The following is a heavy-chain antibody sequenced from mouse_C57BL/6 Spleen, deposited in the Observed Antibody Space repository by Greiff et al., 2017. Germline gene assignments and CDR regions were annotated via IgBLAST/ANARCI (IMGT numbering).Heavy chain of an antibody. CDR2: IHPNSGST. V-gene: IGHV1-64*01. J-gene: IGHJ3*01. CDR3: AGNWDEGFAY. CDR1: GYTFTSYW. Sequence: QVQLKQPGAELVKPGASVKLSCKASGYTFTSYWMHWVKQRPGQGLEWIGMIHPNSGSTNYNEKFKSKATLTVDKSSSTAYMQLSSLTSEDSAVYYCAGNWDEGFAYWGQGTLVTVSA. D-gene: IGHD4-1*01.